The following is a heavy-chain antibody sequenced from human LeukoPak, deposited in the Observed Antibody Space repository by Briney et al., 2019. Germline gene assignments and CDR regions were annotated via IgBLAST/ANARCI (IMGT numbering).Heavy chain of an antibody. V-gene: IGHV3-30*02. CDR1: GFTFSSYG. CDR2: IRYDGSKK. Sequence: GGSLRLSCAASGFTFSSYGIHWVRQAPGKGLEWVAFIRYDGSKKYDADSVKGRFTISRDNSKNTLYLQMNSLRAEDTAVYYCAKDLAAAGNVFDYWGQGTLVTVSS. D-gene: IGHD6-13*01. CDR3: AKDLAAAGNVFDY. J-gene: IGHJ4*02.